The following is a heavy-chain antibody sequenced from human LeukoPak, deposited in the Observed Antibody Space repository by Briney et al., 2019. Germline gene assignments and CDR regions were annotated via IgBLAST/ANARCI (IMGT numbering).Heavy chain of an antibody. Sequence: SSETLSLTCTVSGGSISSSSYYWGWIRQPPGKGLEWIGSIYYSGCTYYNPSLKSRVTISVDTSKNQFSLKLSSVTAADTPVYYCARRGIAAAAAYIDYWGQGTLVTVSS. CDR1: GGSISSSSYY. CDR3: ARRGIAAAAAYIDY. V-gene: IGHV4-39*01. D-gene: IGHD6-13*01. CDR2: IYYSGCT. J-gene: IGHJ4*02.